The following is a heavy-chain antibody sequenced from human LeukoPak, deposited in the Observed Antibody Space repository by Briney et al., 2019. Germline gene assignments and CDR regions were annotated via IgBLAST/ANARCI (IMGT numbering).Heavy chain of an antibody. CDR3: ARTQQLVLYYYYYGMDV. CDR1: GGSISSGDYY. V-gene: IGHV4-30-4*01. D-gene: IGHD6-13*01. Sequence: SQTLSLTCTVSGGSISSGDYYWSWIRQPPGKGLEWIGYIYYSGSTYYNPSLKSRVTISVDTSKNQFSLKLSSVTAADTAVYYCARTQQLVLYYYYYGMDVWVQGTTVTVSS. J-gene: IGHJ6*02. CDR2: IYYSGST.